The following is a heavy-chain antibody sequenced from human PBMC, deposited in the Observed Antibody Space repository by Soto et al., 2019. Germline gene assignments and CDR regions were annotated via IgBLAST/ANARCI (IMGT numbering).Heavy chain of an antibody. J-gene: IGHJ4*02. D-gene: IGHD2-2*01. CDR1: GYTFTSYA. CDR3: AREGPRVVQAAISSLPPVX. V-gene: IGHV1-3*01. CDR2: INAGNGNT. Sequence: ASVKVSCKASGYTFTSYAMHWVRQAPGQRLEWMGWINAGNGNTKYSQKFQGRVTITRDTSASTAYMELSSLRSEDTAVYYCAREGPRVVQAAISSLPPVXWGQGTLVTVSS.